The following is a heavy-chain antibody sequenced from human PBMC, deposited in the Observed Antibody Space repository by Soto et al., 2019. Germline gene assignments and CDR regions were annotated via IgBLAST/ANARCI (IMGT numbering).Heavy chain of an antibody. J-gene: IGHJ3*02. Sequence: ASVKVSCKASGYTFTGYYMHWVRQAPGQGLEWMGWINPSSGGTNYAQKFQGWVTMTRYTSISTAYMELSRLRSDDTAVYYCARGEANDAFDIWGQGTMVTVSS. CDR2: INPSSGGT. D-gene: IGHD5-12*01. V-gene: IGHV1-2*04. CDR3: ARGEANDAFDI. CDR1: GYTFTGYY.